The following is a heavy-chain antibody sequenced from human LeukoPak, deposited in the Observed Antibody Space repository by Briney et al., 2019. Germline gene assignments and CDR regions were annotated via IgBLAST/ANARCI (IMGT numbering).Heavy chain of an antibody. V-gene: IGHV1-8*02. CDR2: MNPNSGDT. D-gene: IGHD5-24*01. J-gene: IGHJ4*02. CDR3: ARTPRNGYIEGY. Sequence: ASVKVSCKASGGTFSSYAINWVRQATGQGLEWMGWMNPNSGDTGYAQNFQGRVTMTRDTSISTAYMELSSLRSEDTAVYYCARTPRNGYIEGYWGQGTLVTVSS. CDR1: GGTFSSYA.